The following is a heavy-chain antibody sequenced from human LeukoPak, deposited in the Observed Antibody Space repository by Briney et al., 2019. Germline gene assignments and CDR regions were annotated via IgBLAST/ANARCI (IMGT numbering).Heavy chain of an antibody. Sequence: SETLSLTCTVSGYSITSGYYWGWIRQPPGKGLEWIGSIYHSGNTYYKASLKRRVTISLDTSKNQFSLKLSSVTAADTAVYYCARGFRSSSGWSKGGWFDPWGQGTLVTVSS. CDR3: ARGFRSSSGWSKGGWFDP. V-gene: IGHV4-38-2*02. CDR2: IYHSGNT. CDR1: GYSITSGYY. D-gene: IGHD6-19*01. J-gene: IGHJ5*02.